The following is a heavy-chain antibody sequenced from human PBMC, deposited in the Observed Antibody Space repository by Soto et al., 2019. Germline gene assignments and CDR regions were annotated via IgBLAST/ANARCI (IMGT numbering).Heavy chain of an antibody. CDR3: AREATGGSDYYYGMDV. CDR2: IYSGGST. Sequence: EVQLVESGGGLVQPGGSLRLSCAASGFTVSSNYMSWVRQAPGKGLEWVSVIYSGGSTYYADSVKGRFTISRDNSKNTLYLQMNSLRAEDTAVYYCAREATGGSDYYYGMDVWGQGTTVTVSS. D-gene: IGHD3-16*01. V-gene: IGHV3-66*01. CDR1: GFTVSSNY. J-gene: IGHJ6*02.